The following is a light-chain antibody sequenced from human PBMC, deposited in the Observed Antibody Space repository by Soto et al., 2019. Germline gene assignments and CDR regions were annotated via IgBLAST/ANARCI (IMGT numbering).Light chain of an antibody. CDR1: SSDLGGYNY. Sequence: QSVLTQPASVSGSPGQPITISCTGTSSDLGGYNYVSWYQQHPGKAPKLMIYEVSNRPSGVSNRFSGSKSGNTASLTISGLQAEDEADYFCVSYTSSSTSYVFGTGTKVTVL. CDR2: EVS. J-gene: IGLJ1*01. CDR3: VSYTSSSTSYV. V-gene: IGLV2-14*01.